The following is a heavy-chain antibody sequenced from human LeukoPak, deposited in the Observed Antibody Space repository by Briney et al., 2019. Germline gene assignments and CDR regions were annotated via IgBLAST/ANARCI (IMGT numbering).Heavy chain of an antibody. CDR2: ISTNSGST. V-gene: IGHV3-23*01. CDR3: AKNTSGTYLDY. Sequence: GGSLRLSCAASGFTFSSYAMSWVRQAPGKELEWVSSISTNSGSTNYADSVKGRFTISRDNSKNMVYLQMNSLRAEDTAVYYCAKNTSGTYLDYWGQGILVTVPS. D-gene: IGHD1-26*01. CDR1: GFTFSSYA. J-gene: IGHJ4*02.